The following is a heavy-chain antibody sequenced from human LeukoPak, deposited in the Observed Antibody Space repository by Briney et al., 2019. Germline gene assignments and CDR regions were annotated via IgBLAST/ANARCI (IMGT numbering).Heavy chain of an antibody. CDR2: MNPNSGNT. CDR1: GYTFTSYD. CDR3: ASGSPWLGRVAVETDNDY. J-gene: IGHJ4*02. Sequence: ASVKVSCKASGYTFTSYDINWVRQATGQGLEWMGWMNPNSGNTGYAQKFQGRVTMTRNTSMSTAYMELSSLRSEDTAVYYCASGSPWLGRVAVETDNDYWGQGTLVTVSS. D-gene: IGHD6-19*01. V-gene: IGHV1-8*01.